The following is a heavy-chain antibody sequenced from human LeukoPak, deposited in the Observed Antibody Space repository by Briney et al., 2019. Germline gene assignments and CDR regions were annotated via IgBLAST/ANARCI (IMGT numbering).Heavy chain of an antibody. J-gene: IGHJ4*02. CDR2: IYYSGST. CDR1: GFTFSSYE. V-gene: IGHV4-59*01. D-gene: IGHD1-26*01. Sequence: GSLRLSCAASGFTFSSYEMNWVRQAPGKGLEWIGYIYYSGSTNYNPSLKSRVTISVDTSKNQFSLKLSSVTAADTAVYYCARGGSYVLNFDYWGQGTLVTVSS. CDR3: ARGGSYVLNFDY.